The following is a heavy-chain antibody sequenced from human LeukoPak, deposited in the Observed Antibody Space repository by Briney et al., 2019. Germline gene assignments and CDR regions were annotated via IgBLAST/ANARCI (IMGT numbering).Heavy chain of an antibody. J-gene: IGHJ6*02. CDR3: ARVRVVAGLRYYYYYGMDV. CDR2: INPNSGGT. CDR1: GYTFTGYY. V-gene: IGHV1-2*02. Sequence: GASVKVSCKASGYTFTGYYMHWVRQAPGQGLEWMGWINPNSGGTNYAQKFQGRVTMTRDTSISTAYMELSRLRSHDTAVYYCARVRVVAGLRYYYYYGMDVWGQGTTVTVSS. D-gene: IGHD2-15*01.